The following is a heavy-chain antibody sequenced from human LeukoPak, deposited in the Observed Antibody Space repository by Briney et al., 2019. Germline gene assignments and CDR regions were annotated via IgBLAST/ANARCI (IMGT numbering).Heavy chain of an antibody. D-gene: IGHD6-13*01. Sequence: ASVKVSCKASGYTFTSYDINWVRQAPGQGLEWMGWINTNTGNPTYAQGFTGRFVFSLDTSISTAYLQISSLKAEDTAVYYCARGRIGAPPPADYWGQRTLVTVSS. V-gene: IGHV7-4-1*02. CDR2: INTNTGNP. CDR1: GYTFTSYD. CDR3: ARGRIGAPPPADY. J-gene: IGHJ4*02.